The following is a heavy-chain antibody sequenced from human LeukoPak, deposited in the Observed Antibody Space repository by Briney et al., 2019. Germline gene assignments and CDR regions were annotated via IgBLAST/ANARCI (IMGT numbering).Heavy chain of an antibody. Sequence: SVEVSCKASGYTFTSYDINWVRQAPGQGLEWMGRIIPILGIANYAQKFQGRVTITADKSTSTAYMELSSLRSEDTAVYYCARGGYYDFWSGYYTPYYYYYMDVWGKGTTVTVSS. CDR1: GYTFTSYD. V-gene: IGHV1-69*04. J-gene: IGHJ6*03. CDR3: ARGGYYDFWSGYYTPYYYYYMDV. CDR2: IIPILGIA. D-gene: IGHD3-3*01.